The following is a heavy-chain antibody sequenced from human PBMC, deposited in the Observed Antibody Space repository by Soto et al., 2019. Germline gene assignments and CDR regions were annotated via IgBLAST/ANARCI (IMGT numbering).Heavy chain of an antibody. Sequence: SSETLSLTCTVSGGSISSGGYYWSWIRQHPGKGLEWIGYIYYSGSTYYNPSLKSRVTISVDTSKNQFSLKLSSVTAADTAVYCCARGRGRWFDPWGQGTLVTVSS. CDR1: GGSISSGGYY. CDR3: ARGRGRWFDP. D-gene: IGHD3-16*01. CDR2: IYYSGST. J-gene: IGHJ5*02. V-gene: IGHV4-31*03.